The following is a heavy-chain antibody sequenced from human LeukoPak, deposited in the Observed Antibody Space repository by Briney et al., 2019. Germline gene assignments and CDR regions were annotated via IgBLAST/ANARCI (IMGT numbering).Heavy chain of an antibody. J-gene: IGHJ6*03. CDR2: INHSGST. D-gene: IGHD3-10*01. CDR3: ARRLGRKFGERFYYYHYMDV. CDR1: GGSFSNYD. V-gene: IGHV4-34*01. Sequence: SETLSLTCGVYGGSFSNYDWNWIRQPPGKGLEWIGEINHSGSTNYNPSLKSRVTISVDTSKNQFSLKLSSVTAADTAVYYCARRLGRKFGERFYYYHYMDVWGKGTTVTISS.